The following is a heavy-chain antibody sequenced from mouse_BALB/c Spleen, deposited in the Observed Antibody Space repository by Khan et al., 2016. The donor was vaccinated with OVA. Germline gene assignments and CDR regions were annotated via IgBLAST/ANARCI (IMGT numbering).Heavy chain of an antibody. CDR2: ISYSGNT. CDR1: GYSITSYYA. V-gene: IGHV3-2*02. J-gene: IGHJ2*01. CDR3: ARIQGDDFDY. Sequence: EVQLQESGPGLVKPSQSLSITCTVTGYSITSYYAWNWIRQFPGNKLELMGYISYSGNTKYNPSLKSRTSINQDTSKNQFFLQLNFVTIEDTATYYCARIQGDDFDYWGQGTTLTVSS. D-gene: IGHD3-2*02.